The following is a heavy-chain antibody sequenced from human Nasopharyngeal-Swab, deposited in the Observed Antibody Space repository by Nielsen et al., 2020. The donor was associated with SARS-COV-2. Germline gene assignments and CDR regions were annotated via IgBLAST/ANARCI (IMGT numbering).Heavy chain of an antibody. J-gene: IGHJ3*02. CDR2: IWHDGSNK. CDR3: ARDLTPMVIIYAFDM. Sequence: GASLKISCAASGFTLSNYAMHWVRQAPGKGLEWVAVIWHDGSNKYYADSVKGRFTISRDNSKNTLYLQMNSLRAEDTAVYYCARDLTPMVIIYAFDMWGQGTMVTVSS. CDR1: GFTLSNYA. V-gene: IGHV3-33*01. D-gene: IGHD5-18*01.